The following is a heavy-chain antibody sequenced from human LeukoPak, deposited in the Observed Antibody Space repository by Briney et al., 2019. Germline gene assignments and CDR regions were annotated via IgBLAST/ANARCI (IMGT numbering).Heavy chain of an antibody. J-gene: IGHJ4*02. CDR1: GFTFSRYW. CDR2: IRTDGSEE. CDR3: SRDHIAAGDY. D-gene: IGHD6-6*01. Sequence: GGSLRLSCAASGFTFSRYWMSWVRQAPGKGLEWVANIRTDGSEESYVDSVKGRFTISRDNAKNSLYLQMNSLRPEDTAMCYCSRDHIAAGDYWGQGTLVTVSS. V-gene: IGHV3-7*05.